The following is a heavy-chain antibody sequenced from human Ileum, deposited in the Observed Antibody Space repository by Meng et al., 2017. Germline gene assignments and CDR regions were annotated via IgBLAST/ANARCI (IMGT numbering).Heavy chain of an antibody. Sequence: AQLAERGSGLVKPSWTLSLTCAGSRDSISTYYWWPLVRQTPENVLDWMGEIYHSGRTNHNPCLTSRVTMSVDKSKQKLSLNLGSVTAADTAVYYCATSGDNSGFYLGYWGPGILVTVSS. J-gene: IGHJ4*02. CDR2: IYHSGRT. CDR1: RDSISTYYW. CDR3: ATSGDNSGFYLGY. D-gene: IGHD3-22*01. V-gene: IGHV4-4*02.